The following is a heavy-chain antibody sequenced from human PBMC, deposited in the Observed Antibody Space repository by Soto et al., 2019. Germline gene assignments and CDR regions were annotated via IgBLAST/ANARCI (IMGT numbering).Heavy chain of an antibody. V-gene: IGHV4-38-2*01. D-gene: IGHD6-6*01. J-gene: IGHJ5*02. CDR2: IYHSGST. Sequence: PSETLSLTFAVSGYSISRGYYWGWIRQPPGKGLEWIGSIYHSGSTYSNPSLKSRVTISVHTSKNQFSLKLSSVTAANTAVYYCARVRYSSSSEGWFDPWGQGTLVTVSS. CDR1: GYSISRGYY. CDR3: ARVRYSSSSEGWFDP.